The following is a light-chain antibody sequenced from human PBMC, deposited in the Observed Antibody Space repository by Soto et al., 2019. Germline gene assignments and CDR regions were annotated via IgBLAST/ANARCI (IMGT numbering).Light chain of an antibody. J-gene: IGKJ4*01. CDR1: QSVSSSY. Sequence: EIVLTQSPGTLSLSPGERATLSCRASQSVSSSYLAWYQQKPGQAPRLLIYGASSRATGIPDRFSGSGSGTDFTITISRMEPEDFAVYYCQHYGSSPFTFGGGTKVEIK. CDR3: QHYGSSPFT. V-gene: IGKV3-20*01. CDR2: GAS.